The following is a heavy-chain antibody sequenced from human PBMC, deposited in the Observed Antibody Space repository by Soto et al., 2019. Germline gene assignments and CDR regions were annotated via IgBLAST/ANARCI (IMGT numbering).Heavy chain of an antibody. CDR3: ARPGPYNCCFVVWY. V-gene: IGHV4-30-4*01. Sequence: SEKVSLTCTVSGDSITNSDYYWNWIRQSPGKGLEWIASIDYSGNTYYNPSLKSRVVISADTSKNLFSLKLRSVTAADTALYFSARPGPYNCCFVVWY. J-gene: IGHJ2*01. CDR1: GDSITNSDYY. CDR2: IDYSGNT. D-gene: IGHD1-1*01.